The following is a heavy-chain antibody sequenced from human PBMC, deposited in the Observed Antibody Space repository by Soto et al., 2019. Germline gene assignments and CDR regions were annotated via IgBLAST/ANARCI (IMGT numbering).Heavy chain of an antibody. D-gene: IGHD5-12*01. CDR2: IYPGDSDT. CDR3: ARGVEMATITAGAFDI. CDR1: GYSFTSYW. J-gene: IGHJ3*02. Sequence: GXCLKVYCAGSGYSFTSYWIGWVRQMPGKGLEWMGIIYPGDSDTRYSPSFQGQVTISADKSISTAYLQWSSLKASDTAMYYCARGVEMATITAGAFDIWGQGTMVTVSS. V-gene: IGHV5-51*01.